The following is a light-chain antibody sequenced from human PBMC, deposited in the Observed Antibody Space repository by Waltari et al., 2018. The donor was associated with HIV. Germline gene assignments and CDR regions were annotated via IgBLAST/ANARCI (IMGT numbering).Light chain of an antibody. CDR3: NSRDRAGHHVV. Sequence: SYELTQPPSVSVSPGQTATITCSGDALPKQYGYWYQQKPGQAPVVVIYKDSDRPSGIPDRFSGSSSGNTASLTITGAQAEDEGDYYCNSRDRAGHHVVFGGGTKLTVL. J-gene: IGLJ2*01. CDR1: ALPKQY. V-gene: IGLV3-25*02. CDR2: KDS.